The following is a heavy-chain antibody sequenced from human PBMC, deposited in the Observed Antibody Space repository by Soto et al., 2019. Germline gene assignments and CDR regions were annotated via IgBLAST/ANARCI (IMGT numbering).Heavy chain of an antibody. CDR3: ARISGVYYDILTGYYNGMNSGWYFDL. D-gene: IGHD3-9*01. J-gene: IGHJ2*01. CDR2: IYSGGST. Sequence: GGFLRLSCAASGFTVSSNYMSWVRQAPGKGLEWVSVIYSGGSTYYADSVKGRFTISRDNSKNTLYLQMNSLRAEDTAVYYCARISGVYYDILTGYYNGMNSGWYFDLWGRGTLVTVSS. CDR1: GFTVSSNY. V-gene: IGHV3-53*01.